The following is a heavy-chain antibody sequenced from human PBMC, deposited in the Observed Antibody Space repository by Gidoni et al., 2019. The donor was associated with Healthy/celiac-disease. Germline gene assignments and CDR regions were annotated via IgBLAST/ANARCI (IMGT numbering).Heavy chain of an antibody. V-gene: IGHV1-2*02. J-gene: IGHJ4*02. Sequence: QVQLVQSGAEVKKPGASVKVSCKASGYTFTGYYRHWVRQAPGQGLEWMGWINPNSGGTNYAQKFQGRVTMTRDTSISTAYMELSRLRSDDTAVYYCARAPYPDYSSSWTDYFDYWGQGTLVTVSS. CDR3: ARAPYPDYSSSWTDYFDY. D-gene: IGHD6-13*01. CDR1: GYTFTGYY. CDR2: INPNSGGT.